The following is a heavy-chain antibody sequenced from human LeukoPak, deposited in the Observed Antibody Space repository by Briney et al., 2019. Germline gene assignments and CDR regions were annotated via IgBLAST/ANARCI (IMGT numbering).Heavy chain of an antibody. J-gene: IGHJ4*02. CDR1: GFTFSSYG. Sequence: GRSLRLSWAASGFTFSSYGMHWVRQAPGKGLEWVAVIWYDGSNKYYADSVKGRFTISRDNSKNTLYLQMNSLRAEDTAVYYCARVSTPRGPLRYFDWLPDYWGQGTLVTVSS. D-gene: IGHD3-9*01. CDR2: IWYDGSNK. CDR3: ARVSTPRGPLRYFDWLPDY. V-gene: IGHV3-33*01.